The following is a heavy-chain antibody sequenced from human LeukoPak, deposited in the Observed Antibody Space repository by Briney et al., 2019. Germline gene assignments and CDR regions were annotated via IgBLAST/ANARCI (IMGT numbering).Heavy chain of an antibody. CDR2: ISYDGSNK. Sequence: GGSLRLSCAASGFTFSSYAMHWVRQAPGKGLEWVAVISYDGSNKYYADSVKGRFTISRDNSKNTLYLQMNSLRAEDTAVYYCARDKEFPAIVATLDYWGQGTLVTVSS. D-gene: IGHD5-12*01. J-gene: IGHJ4*02. CDR3: ARDKEFPAIVATLDY. V-gene: IGHV3-30*04. CDR1: GFTFSSYA.